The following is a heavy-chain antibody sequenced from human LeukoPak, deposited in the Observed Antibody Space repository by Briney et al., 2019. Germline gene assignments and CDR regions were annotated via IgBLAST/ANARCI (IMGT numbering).Heavy chain of an antibody. J-gene: IGHJ4*02. CDR2: ISSSSSYI. Sequence: GGSLRLSCAASGFTFSSYSMNWVRQAPGKGLEWVSSISSSSSYIYYADSVKGRFTISRDNAKNSLYLQMNSLRAEDTAVYYCARGGVEMATTDWGQGTLVTVSS. D-gene: IGHD5-24*01. CDR3: ARGGVEMATTD. CDR1: GFTFSSYS. V-gene: IGHV3-21*01.